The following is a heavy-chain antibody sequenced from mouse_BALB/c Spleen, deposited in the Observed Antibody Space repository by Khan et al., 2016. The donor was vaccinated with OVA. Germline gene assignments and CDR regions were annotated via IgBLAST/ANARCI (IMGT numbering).Heavy chain of an antibody. CDR2: INPSDDET. D-gene: IGHD2-1*01. V-gene: IGHV1S81*02. J-gene: IGHJ3*01. Sequence: VQLQQSGAELVKPGASVKLSCKASGYTFTSYYMYWGKQRPGQGLEGIGEINPSDDETNFNEKLKSKATLTVDKASSTAYMQLSSLTSEDSAVYYCTRSGYGTFAYWGQGTLVTVSA. CDR1: GYTFTSYY. CDR3: TRSGYGTFAY.